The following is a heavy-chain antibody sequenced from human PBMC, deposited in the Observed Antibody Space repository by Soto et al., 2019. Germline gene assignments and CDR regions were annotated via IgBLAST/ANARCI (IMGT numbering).Heavy chain of an antibody. CDR3: AIQYSRSTSCYRDN. J-gene: IGHJ4*02. Sequence: QVQLVQSGAEVKKPGSSVKVSCKASGGTFSSYTISWVRQAPGQGLEWMGRFIPILGIANYAQKFQGRVTITAYKSTSTAYMELSSLISEDTVVYYCAIQYSRSTSCYRDNWGQGTLVTVSS. D-gene: IGHD2-2*02. CDR2: FIPILGIA. CDR1: GGTFSSYT. V-gene: IGHV1-69*02.